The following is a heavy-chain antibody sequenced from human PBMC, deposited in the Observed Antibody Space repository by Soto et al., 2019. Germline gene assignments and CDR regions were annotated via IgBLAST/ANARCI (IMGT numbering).Heavy chain of an antibody. D-gene: IGHD2-8*01. V-gene: IGHV4-4*02. CDR1: GDSIDRSNW. J-gene: IGHJ5*02. Sequence: QVQLQESGPGLVKTSGTLSLTCAVSGDSIDRSNWWIWVRQSPGEGLQWIGEISHSGSTNYNPSLKSRVTISADGATNHFSLRLTSVTAADTAIYYCATSMYGNWYDAWVQGTLVTVSS. CDR3: ATSMYGNWYDA. CDR2: ISHSGST.